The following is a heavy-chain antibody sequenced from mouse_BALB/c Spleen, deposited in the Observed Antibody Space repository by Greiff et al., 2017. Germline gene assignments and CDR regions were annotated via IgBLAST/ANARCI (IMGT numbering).Heavy chain of an antibody. Sequence: VQLHQSGAELVRPGTSVKVSCKASGYAFTNYLIEWVKQRPGQGLEWIGVINPGSGGTNYNEKFKGKATLTADKSSSTAYMQLSSLTSDDSAVYFCARGNDGYYEGFAYWGQGTLVTVSA. D-gene: IGHD2-3*01. J-gene: IGHJ3*01. V-gene: IGHV1-54*01. CDR1: GYAFTNYL. CDR2: INPGSGGT. CDR3: ARGNDGYYEGFAY.